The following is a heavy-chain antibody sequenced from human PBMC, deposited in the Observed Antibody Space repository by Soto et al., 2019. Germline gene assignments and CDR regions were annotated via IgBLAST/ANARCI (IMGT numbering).Heavy chain of an antibody. V-gene: IGHV3-48*02. D-gene: IGHD3-22*01. CDR1: GFTFSSYS. Sequence: GGSLRLSCAASGFTFSSYSMNWVRQAPGKGLEWVSYISSSSSTIYYADSVKGRFTISRDNAKNSLYLQMNSLRDEDTAVYYCAKDRYYYDSRGLTDYWGQGTLVTVSS. CDR2: ISSSSSTI. J-gene: IGHJ4*02. CDR3: AKDRYYYDSRGLTDY.